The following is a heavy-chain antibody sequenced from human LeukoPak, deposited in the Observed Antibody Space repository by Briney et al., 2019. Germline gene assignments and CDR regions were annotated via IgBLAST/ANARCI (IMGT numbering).Heavy chain of an antibody. Sequence: SETLSLTCTVSGGSISSSSYYWGWIRQPPGKGLEWIGYIYYSGSTNYNPSLKSRVTISVDTSKNQFSLKLSSVTAADTAVYYCARAEDSGAADYWGQGTLVTVSS. CDR3: ARAEDSGAADY. CDR1: GGSISSSSYY. D-gene: IGHD5-12*01. CDR2: IYYSGST. V-gene: IGHV4-61*05. J-gene: IGHJ4*02.